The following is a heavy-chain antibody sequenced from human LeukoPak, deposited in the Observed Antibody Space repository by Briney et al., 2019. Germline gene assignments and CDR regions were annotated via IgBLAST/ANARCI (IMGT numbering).Heavy chain of an antibody. CDR1: GYTFTSYG. V-gene: IGHV1-18*01. CDR3: ARDFKYYYDSSGYYAEDY. CDR2: ISAYNGNT. D-gene: IGHD3-22*01. J-gene: IGHJ4*02. Sequence: ASVKVSCKASGYTFTSYGISWVRQAPGQGLEWMGWISAYNGNTNYAQKLQGRVTMTTDTSTSTAYMELRSLRSDDTAVYYCARDFKYYYDSSGYYAEDYWGQETLVTVSS.